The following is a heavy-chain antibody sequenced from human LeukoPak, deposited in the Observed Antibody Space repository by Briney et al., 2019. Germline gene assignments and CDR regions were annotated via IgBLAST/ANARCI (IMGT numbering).Heavy chain of an antibody. J-gene: IGHJ4*02. CDR3: ARGTIFGVVSHFDY. Sequence: SQTLSLTCAVSGGSISSGGYSWSWIRQPPGKGLEWIGYIYHSGSTYYNPSLKSRVTISVDRSKNQFSLKLISVTAADTAVYYCARGTIFGVVSHFDYWGQGTLVTVSS. D-gene: IGHD3-3*01. CDR2: IYHSGST. V-gene: IGHV4-30-2*01. CDR1: GGSISSGGYS.